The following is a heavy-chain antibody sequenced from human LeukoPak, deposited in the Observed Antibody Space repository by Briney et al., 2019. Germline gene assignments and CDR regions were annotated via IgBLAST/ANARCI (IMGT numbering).Heavy chain of an antibody. D-gene: IGHD1-1*01. J-gene: IGHJ3*02. Sequence: GGSLRLSCAASGFTISSNYMNWVRQAPGKGLEWVSVIFNSGDTYYADSVKGRFTISRCTSKNTLYLQMNSLRVDDTAVYYCARDPAPATGAFDIWGQGTMVIIS. CDR3: ARDPAPATGAFDI. CDR2: IFNSGDT. CDR1: GFTISSNY. V-gene: IGHV3-53*01.